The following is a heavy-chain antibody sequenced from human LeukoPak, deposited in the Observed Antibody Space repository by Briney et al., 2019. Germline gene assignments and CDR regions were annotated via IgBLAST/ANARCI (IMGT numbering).Heavy chain of an antibody. CDR2: ISGGGGAT. CDR1: GFTFSSYA. J-gene: IGHJ4*02. D-gene: IGHD3-22*01. Sequence: GGSLRLSCAASGFTFSSYAMSWVRQAPGKGLEWVSAISGGGGATYYADSVKGRFTISRDHSRNTLYLQMNSLGAEDTAVYYCGKSQEDGNSGYYYSNFDYWGQGTLVTVSS. CDR3: GKSQEDGNSGYYYSNFDY. V-gene: IGHV3-23*01.